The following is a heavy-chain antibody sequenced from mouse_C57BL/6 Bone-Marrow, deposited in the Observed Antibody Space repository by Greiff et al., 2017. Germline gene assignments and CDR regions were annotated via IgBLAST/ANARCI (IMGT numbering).Heavy chain of an antibody. J-gene: IGHJ3*01. CDR1: GYAFSSYW. D-gene: IGHD3-2*02. V-gene: IGHV1-80*01. CDR2: IYPGDGDT. CDR3: ARETAQATWFAY. Sequence: QVLLQQSGAELVKPGASVKISCKASGYAFSSYWMNWVKQRPGKGLEWIGQIYPGDGDTNYTGKFKGKATLTADKSSSTAYMQLSSLTSEDSAVYFCARETAQATWFAYWGQGTLVTVSA.